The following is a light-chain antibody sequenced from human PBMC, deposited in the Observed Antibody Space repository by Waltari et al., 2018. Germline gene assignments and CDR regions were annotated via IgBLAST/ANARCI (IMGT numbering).Light chain of an antibody. V-gene: IGKV3-11*01. J-gene: IGKJ4*01. CDR2: HAS. CDR1: QNVGGY. Sequence: EIVLTQSPATLSLSPGDRATFSCRASQNVGGYLAWFQQKPGQAPRLLIYHASNRATGLPARFSGSGSGTDFTLTISSLEPEDFAIYYCQQRSSWPLTFGGGTKVEI. CDR3: QQRSSWPLT.